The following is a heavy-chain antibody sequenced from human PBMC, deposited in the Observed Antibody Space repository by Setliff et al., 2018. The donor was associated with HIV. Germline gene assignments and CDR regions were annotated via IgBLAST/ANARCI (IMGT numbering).Heavy chain of an antibody. CDR3: ARRSGWSLDY. CDR2: IIPSGST. Sequence: SETLSLTCAVYGGSFSGHYWSWIRQPPGKGLKWIGEIIPSGSTNYNPSLKSRVTISVDTSKNQFSLKLSSVTAADTAVYYCARRSGWSLDYWGQGTLVTVSS. V-gene: IGHV4-34*12. D-gene: IGHD6-19*01. CDR1: GGSFSGHY. J-gene: IGHJ4*02.